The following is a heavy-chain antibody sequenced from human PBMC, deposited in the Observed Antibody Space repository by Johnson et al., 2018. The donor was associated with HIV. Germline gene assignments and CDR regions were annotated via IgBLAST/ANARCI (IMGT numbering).Heavy chain of an antibody. CDR1: GFTFSSYG. CDR3: AGSITTSGAFDV. V-gene: IGHV3-30*03. D-gene: IGHD1-14*01. CDR2: IFGNYNT. J-gene: IGHJ3*01. Sequence: QVQLVESGGGVVQPGRSLRLSCAASGFTFSSYGMHWVRQAPGKGLEWVAVIFGNYNTYYADSVKGRFTISRDTSRNMLYLQMDSLRPEDTALYFCAGSITTSGAFDVWGQGTTVTVSS.